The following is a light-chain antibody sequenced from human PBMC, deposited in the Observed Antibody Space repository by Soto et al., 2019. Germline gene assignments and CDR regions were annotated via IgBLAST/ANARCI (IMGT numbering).Light chain of an antibody. CDR2: EVT. V-gene: IGLV2-14*01. J-gene: IGLJ1*01. CDR3: NSYTTSSAVV. Sequence: QSVLTQPASVSGSPGQSITISCAGTRADIGAYDYVSWYQQHPGNAPKLLVYEVTNRPSGVSARFSGSKSGNTASLTISGLQAEDEADYYCNSYTTSSAVVFGRGTKVTVL. CDR1: RADIGAYDY.